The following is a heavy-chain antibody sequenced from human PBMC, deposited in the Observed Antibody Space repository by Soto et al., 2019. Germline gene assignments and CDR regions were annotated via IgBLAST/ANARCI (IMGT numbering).Heavy chain of an antibody. Sequence: QVQLVQSGAEVKKPGASVKVSCKASGYTFTSYGISWVRQAPGQGLEWMGWISTYNGNTNYAQKLQGRVNMTTDTSTSTAYMELRSLRSDDTAVYYCARDFWGITMVRGVSGGMDVWGQGTTVTVSS. CDR1: GYTFTSYG. CDR2: ISTYNGNT. CDR3: ARDFWGITMVRGVSGGMDV. J-gene: IGHJ6*02. V-gene: IGHV1-18*01. D-gene: IGHD3-10*01.